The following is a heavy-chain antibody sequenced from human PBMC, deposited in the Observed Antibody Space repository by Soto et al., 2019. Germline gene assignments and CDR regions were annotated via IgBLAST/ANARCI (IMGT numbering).Heavy chain of an antibody. CDR1: GYTFTGYY. J-gene: IGHJ4*02. Sequence: GASVKVSCKASGYTFTGYYMHWVRQAPGQGLEWMGWIDPNSGGTNYAQKFQGWVTMTRDTSISTAYMELSSLRSDDTAVYYCARVDRLIAAAIDYRGQATLVTVSS. CDR3: ARVDRLIAAAIDY. D-gene: IGHD6-13*01. CDR2: IDPNSGGT. V-gene: IGHV1-2*04.